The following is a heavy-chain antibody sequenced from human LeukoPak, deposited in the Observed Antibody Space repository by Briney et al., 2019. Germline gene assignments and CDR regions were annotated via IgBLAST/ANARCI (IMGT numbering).Heavy chain of an antibody. CDR1: GYTFTSYD. Sequence: ASVKVSCKASGYTFTSYDINRVRQATGQGLEWMGWMNPNSGNTGYAQKFQGRVTMTRNTSISTAYMELSSLRSEDTTVYYCVRLVAARLSWFDPWGQGTLVTVSS. D-gene: IGHD6-6*01. CDR3: VRLVAARLSWFDP. CDR2: MNPNSGNT. V-gene: IGHV1-8*01. J-gene: IGHJ5*02.